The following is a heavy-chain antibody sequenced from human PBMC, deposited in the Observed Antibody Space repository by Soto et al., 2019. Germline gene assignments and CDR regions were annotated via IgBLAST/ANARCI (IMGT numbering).Heavy chain of an antibody. CDR1: GYTFTGYY. CDR3: ARDARWAYGDYSWFDP. Sequence: QVQLVQSGAEVKKPGASVKVSCKASGYTFTGYYMHWVRQAPGQGLEWMGWINPNSGGTNYAQKFQGWVTMTRDTSISTAYMELSRLRSDDTAVYYCARDARWAYGDYSWFDPWGQGTLVTVSS. J-gene: IGHJ5*02. V-gene: IGHV1-2*04. D-gene: IGHD4-17*01. CDR2: INPNSGGT.